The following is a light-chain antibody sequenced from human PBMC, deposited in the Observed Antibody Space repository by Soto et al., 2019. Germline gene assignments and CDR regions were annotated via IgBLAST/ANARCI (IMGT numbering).Light chain of an antibody. CDR2: TTN. Sequence: QTVVTQEPSFSVSPGGTVTLTCGLSSGSVSTSYYPSWYQQTPGHAPRTLIHTTNTRSSGVPDRFSGSILANKAALTITGAQEDDESDYYCLLYMGSGFWVFGGGTKLTVL. V-gene: IGLV8-61*01. J-gene: IGLJ3*02. CDR1: SGSVSTSYY. CDR3: LLYMGSGFWV.